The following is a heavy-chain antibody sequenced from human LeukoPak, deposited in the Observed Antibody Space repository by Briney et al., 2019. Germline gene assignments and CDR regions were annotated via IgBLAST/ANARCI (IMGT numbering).Heavy chain of an antibody. CDR1: GGSISSYY. D-gene: IGHD4-17*01. CDR2: IYYSGST. CDR3: ARTLFNHGDYEVYFDY. J-gene: IGHJ4*02. V-gene: IGHV4-59*01. Sequence: SETLSLTCTVSGGSISSYYWSWIRQPPGKGLEWIGYIYYSGSTNYNPSLKSRATISVDTSKNQFSLKLSSVTAADTAVYYCARTLFNHGDYEVYFDYWGQGTLVTVSS.